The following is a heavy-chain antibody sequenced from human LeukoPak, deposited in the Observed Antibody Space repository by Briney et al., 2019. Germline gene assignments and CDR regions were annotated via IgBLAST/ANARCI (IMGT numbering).Heavy chain of an antibody. Sequence: SETLSLTCTVSGGSISSYYWSWIRQPPGKGLEWVGYIYYSGSTNYNPSLKSRVTISVDTSKNQYSLKLSSVTAADTAVYYCARATTGTTNWFDPWGQGTLVTVSS. V-gene: IGHV4-59*01. CDR1: GGSISSYY. CDR2: IYYSGST. CDR3: ARATTGTTNWFDP. D-gene: IGHD1-1*01. J-gene: IGHJ5*02.